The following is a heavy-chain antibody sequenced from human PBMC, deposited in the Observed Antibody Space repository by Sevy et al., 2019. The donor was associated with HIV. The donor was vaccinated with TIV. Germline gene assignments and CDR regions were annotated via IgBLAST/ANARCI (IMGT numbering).Heavy chain of an antibody. CDR2: INHSGST. CDR3: AIGFKYSTYYDILTGYSSSPFDY. V-gene: IGHV4-34*01. J-gene: IGHJ4*02. CDR1: GGSFSGYY. Sequence: SETLSLTCAVYGGSFSGYYWSWIRQPPGKGLEWIGEINHSGSTNYNPSLKSRVTISVDTSKNQFSLKLSSVTAADTAVYYCAIGFKYSTYYDILTGYSSSPFDYWGQGTLVTVSS. D-gene: IGHD3-9*01.